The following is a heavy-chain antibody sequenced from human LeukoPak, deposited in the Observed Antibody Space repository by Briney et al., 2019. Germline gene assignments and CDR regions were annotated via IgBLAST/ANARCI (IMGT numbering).Heavy chain of an antibody. V-gene: IGHV3-21*01. Sequence: PGGSLRLSCAASGFIFSSYTMNWVRQAPGEGLEWVSSISDTSTYIYYADSVEGRFTISRDNAKNSLFLQMNSLRAEDTAVYYCARDLGITIFGVVGNWFDPWGQGTLVTVSS. CDR2: ISDTSTYI. J-gene: IGHJ5*02. CDR3: ARDLGITIFGVVGNWFDP. D-gene: IGHD3-3*01. CDR1: GFIFSSYT.